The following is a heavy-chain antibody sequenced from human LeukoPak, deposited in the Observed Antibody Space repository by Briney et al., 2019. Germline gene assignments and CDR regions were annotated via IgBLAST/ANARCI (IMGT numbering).Heavy chain of an antibody. CDR1: GFTLSSHV. J-gene: IGHJ4*02. V-gene: IGHV3-33*01. CDR3: ARDLSFGSLDF. D-gene: IGHD1-26*01. Sequence: GGSLRLSCVASGFTLSSHVMHWVCQAPGKGLEWVALIWYDGTRENYADSVKGRFTISRDLSKNTLNLQMNSLRVDDTAVFYCARDLSFGSLDFRGQGNLVTVSS. CDR2: IWYDGTRE.